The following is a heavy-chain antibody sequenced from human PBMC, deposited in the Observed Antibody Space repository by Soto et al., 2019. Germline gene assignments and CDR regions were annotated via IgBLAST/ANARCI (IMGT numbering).Heavy chain of an antibody. CDR1: GGTFSSYA. CDR2: SIPIFGTA. J-gene: IGHJ3*02. D-gene: IGHD3-10*01. CDR3: ARDLRNPTYKVRAFDI. Sequence: QVQLVQSGAEVKKPGSSVTVSCKASGGTFSSYASSWVRQAPGQGLEWMGGSIPIFGTANYAQKFQGRVTITADEPTSTAYIELSSLRSEDTAVYYCARDLRNPTYKVRAFDIWGQGTMVTVSS. V-gene: IGHV1-69*01.